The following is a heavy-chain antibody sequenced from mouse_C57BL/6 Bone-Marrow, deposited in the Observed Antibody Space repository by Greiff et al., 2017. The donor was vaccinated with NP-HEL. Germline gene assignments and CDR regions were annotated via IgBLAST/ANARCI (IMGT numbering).Heavy chain of an antibody. CDR2: ISNGGGST. CDR3: ASQSPYYAMDY. Sequence: DVQLVESGGGLVQPGGSLKLSCAASGFTFSDYYMYWVRQTPEKRLEWVAYISNGGGSTYYPDTVKGRFTISRDNAKNTLYLQMSRLKSEDTAMYYCASQSPYYAMDYWGQGTSVTVSS. V-gene: IGHV5-12*01. J-gene: IGHJ4*01. CDR1: GFTFSDYY.